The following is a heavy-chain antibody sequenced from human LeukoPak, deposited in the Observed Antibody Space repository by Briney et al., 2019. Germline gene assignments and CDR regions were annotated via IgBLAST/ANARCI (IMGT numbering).Heavy chain of an antibody. D-gene: IGHD7-27*01. CDR3: AKDGGLWVSAHWGDS. CDR1: GFTFTGYA. CDR2: ISSDGSNK. J-gene: IGHJ4*02. Sequence: PGGSLRLSCAASGFTFTGYAMLWVRQAPGKGLEWVAVISSDGSNKYYADSVRGRFTISRVNSKNTLFLQMNSLRAEDTAVYYCAKDGGLWVSAHWGDSWGRGTLVTVSS. V-gene: IGHV3-30*04.